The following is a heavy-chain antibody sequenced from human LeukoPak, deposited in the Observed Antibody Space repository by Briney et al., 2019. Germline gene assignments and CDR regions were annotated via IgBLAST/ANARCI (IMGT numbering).Heavy chain of an antibody. V-gene: IGHV3-23*01. CDR2: ISASGGNS. J-gene: IGHJ4*02. Sequence: LAGGSLRLSCEASGFTFSESAMSWVRQASGRGLEWVSLISASGGNSYYADSVKGRFTVSRDSSKNTLHLQMNSLRAEDTAVYYCARDIELSCWGQGTLVTVSS. D-gene: IGHD1-26*01. CDR1: GFTFSESA. CDR3: ARDIELSC.